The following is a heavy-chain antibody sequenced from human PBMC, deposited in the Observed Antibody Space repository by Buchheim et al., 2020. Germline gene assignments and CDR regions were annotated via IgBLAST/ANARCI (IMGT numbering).Heavy chain of an antibody. CDR3: AKTYGDYTTAYYYYGMDA. V-gene: IGHV3-33*06. CDR1: GFTFSSYG. J-gene: IGHJ6*02. CDR2: MWYDGSKK. D-gene: IGHD4-17*01. Sequence: QVQLVESGGGVVQPGRSLRLSCAASGFTFSSYGIHWVRQAPGKGLEWVAIMWYDGSKKYYADSVKGRFTISRDTSKDTQYLQRNDLRAEDTAVYYCAKTYGDYTTAYYYYGMDAWGQGTT.